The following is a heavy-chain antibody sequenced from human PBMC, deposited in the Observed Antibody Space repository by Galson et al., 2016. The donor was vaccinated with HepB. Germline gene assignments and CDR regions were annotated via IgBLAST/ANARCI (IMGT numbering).Heavy chain of an antibody. J-gene: IGHJ3*02. D-gene: IGHD3-16*01. CDR2: IFPGDSDT. V-gene: IGHV5-51*01. Sequence: QSGAEVKKPGESLKISCKGSGYSFTSYWIGWVRQMPGKGLEWMGIIFPGDSDTRYNPSFQGQVTISADKPISSANLQWSSLKAPDTAIYYCASPGGDSGTFDIWGQGTMVAVSS. CDR1: GYSFTSYW. CDR3: ASPGGDSGTFDI.